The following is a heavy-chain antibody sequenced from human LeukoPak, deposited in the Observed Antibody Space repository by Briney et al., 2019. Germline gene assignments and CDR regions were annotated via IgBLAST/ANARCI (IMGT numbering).Heavy chain of an antibody. V-gene: IGHV3-30-3*01. CDR2: ISYDGSNK. CDR1: GFTFSSYA. Sequence: PGGSLRLSCAASGFTFSSYAMHWVRQAPGKGLEWVAVISYDGSNKYYADSVKGRFTISRDNSKNTLYLQMNSLRAEDTAVYYCARDPYYDYVWGSYREYYFDYWGQGTLVTVSS. CDR3: ARDPYYDYVWGSYREYYFDY. J-gene: IGHJ4*02. D-gene: IGHD3-16*02.